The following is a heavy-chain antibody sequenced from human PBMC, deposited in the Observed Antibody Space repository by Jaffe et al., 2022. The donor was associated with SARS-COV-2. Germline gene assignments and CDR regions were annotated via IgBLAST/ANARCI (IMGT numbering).Heavy chain of an antibody. Sequence: QLQLQESGPGLVKPSETLSLTCTVSGGSISSSSYYWGWIRQPPGKGLEWIGSIYYSGSTYYNPSLKSRVTISVDTSKNQFSLKLSSVTAADTAVYYCASYEPGYSTSGYYFDYWGQGTLVTVSS. CDR1: GGSISSSSYY. D-gene: IGHD6-13*01. CDR2: IYYSGST. CDR3: ASYEPGYSTSGYYFDY. V-gene: IGHV4-39*01. J-gene: IGHJ4*02.